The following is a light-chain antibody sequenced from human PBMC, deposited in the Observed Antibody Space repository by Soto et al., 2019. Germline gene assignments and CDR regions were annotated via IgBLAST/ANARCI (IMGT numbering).Light chain of an antibody. J-gene: IGKJ2*01. CDR3: QQYGTSPYT. Sequence: IVLTQSPGTLSLSPGERATLSCRASQSVSSSYLAWYQQKPGQAPRLLIYDASSRATGIPDRFSGSGSGTDFTLTISGLEPEDFAVYYCQQYGTSPYTFGQGTKLEIK. CDR1: QSVSSSY. V-gene: IGKV3-20*01. CDR2: DAS.